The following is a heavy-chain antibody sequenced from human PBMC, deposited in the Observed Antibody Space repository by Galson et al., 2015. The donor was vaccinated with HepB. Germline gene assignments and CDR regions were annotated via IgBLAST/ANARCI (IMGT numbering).Heavy chain of an antibody. V-gene: IGHV7-4-1*02. CDR3: ARTPSFASGNYYNAWFEP. J-gene: IGHJ5*02. Sequence: SVKVSCKASGYIFSDYAINWVRQAPGQGLEWMGWINTNTGKPTYAQGFTGRFVLSLDTSVSTTYLQISGLKADDTAVYYCARTPSFASGNYYNAWFEPWGQGTLVTVSS. CDR2: INTNTGKP. D-gene: IGHD3-10*01. CDR1: GYIFSDYA.